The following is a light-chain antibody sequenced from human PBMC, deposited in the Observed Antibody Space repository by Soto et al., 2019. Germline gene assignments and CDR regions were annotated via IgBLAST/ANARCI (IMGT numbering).Light chain of an antibody. CDR2: GAS. V-gene: IGKV1-39*01. Sequence: DIQMTQSPSSLYSAVGDRVTITCRASQGVSAYLLWYQQRHGRAPKLLMYGASNLLIGVTSRFSVSGYGTNFTLVISSLQPEDCGHDYCQQSYKTPHSFGQGTQLETK. J-gene: IGKJ2*01. CDR3: QQSYKTPHS. CDR1: QGVSAY.